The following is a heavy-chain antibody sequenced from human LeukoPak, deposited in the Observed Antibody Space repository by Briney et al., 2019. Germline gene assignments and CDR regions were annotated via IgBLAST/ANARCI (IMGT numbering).Heavy chain of an antibody. CDR1: GFTVSSNY. Sequence: PGGSLRLSCVASGFTVSSNYMSWVRQAPGKGLEWVSVIYSGGSTYYADSVKGRFTISRDNSKNTLYLQMNSLRAEDTAVYYCAASAMVNGMDVWGQGTTVTVSS. CDR3: AASAMVNGMDV. CDR2: IYSGGST. J-gene: IGHJ6*02. D-gene: IGHD5-18*01. V-gene: IGHV3-66*02.